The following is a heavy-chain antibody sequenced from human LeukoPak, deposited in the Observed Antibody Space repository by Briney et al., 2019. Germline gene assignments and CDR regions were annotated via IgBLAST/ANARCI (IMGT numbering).Heavy chain of an antibody. J-gene: IGHJ4*02. D-gene: IGHD1-26*01. V-gene: IGHV3-48*02. CDR3: ARESGDRYFDY. Sequence: PGGSLRLSCATSGFTFSSYSMSWVRQAPGKGLEWVSYISSSGSTIYYAASVKGRFIISRDNARKSVSLQMNSLRDEDTAVYYCARESGDRYFDYWGQGTLVTVSS. CDR2: ISSSGSTI. CDR1: GFTFSSYS.